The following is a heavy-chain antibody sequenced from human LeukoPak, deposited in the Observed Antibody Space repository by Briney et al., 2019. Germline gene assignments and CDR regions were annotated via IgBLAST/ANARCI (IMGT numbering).Heavy chain of an antibody. CDR2: ISGRNDDT. CDR1: GYTFTSYA. CDR3: ARAGYCSGGSCYPYYYYYYMDV. V-gene: IGHV1-18*01. Sequence: ASVKVSCKASGYTFTSYAISWVRQAPGQGLEWMGWISGRNDDTNYAQRLQGRVTMTTDTSTSTAYMELRSLRSDDTAVYYCARAGYCSGGSCYPYYYYYYMDVWGKGTTFTVSS. J-gene: IGHJ6*03. D-gene: IGHD2-15*01.